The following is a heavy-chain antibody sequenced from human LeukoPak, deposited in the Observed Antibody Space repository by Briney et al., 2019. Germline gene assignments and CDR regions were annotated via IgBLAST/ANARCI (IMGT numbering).Heavy chain of an antibody. CDR2: IIPILGIA. CDR1: GGTFSSYT. V-gene: IGHV1-69*04. CDR3: AREAQLVPHWFDP. Sequence: SVKVSCKASGGTFSSYTISWVRQAPVQGLEWMGRIIPILGIANYAQKFQGRVTITADKSTSTAYMELSSLRSEDTAVYYCAREAQLVPHWFDPWGQGTLVTVSS. J-gene: IGHJ5*02. D-gene: IGHD6-6*01.